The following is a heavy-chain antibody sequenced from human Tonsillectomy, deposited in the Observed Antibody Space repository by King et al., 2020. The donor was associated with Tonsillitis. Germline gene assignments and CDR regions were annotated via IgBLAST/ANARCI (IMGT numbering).Heavy chain of an antibody. V-gene: IGHV3-7*04. CDR3: ARNSSDPKFYYYYYMDV. J-gene: IGHJ6*03. D-gene: IGHD3-22*01. CDR1: GFTFSNYW. Sequence: VQLVESGGGLVQPGGSLRLSCAASGFTFSNYWMSWVRQAPGKGLEWVANIKQDGSEKYYVDSLKGRFTISRDNAKNSLYLQMNGLRAEDTAVYYCARNSSDPKFYYYYYMDVWGKGTTVTVSS. CDR2: IKQDGSEK.